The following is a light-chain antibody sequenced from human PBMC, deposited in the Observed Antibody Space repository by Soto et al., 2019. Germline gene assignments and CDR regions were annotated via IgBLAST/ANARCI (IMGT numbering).Light chain of an antibody. CDR1: SSDVGGYNY. CDR2: EVN. CDR3: SSYGGNLYV. Sequence: QSVLTQPPSASGSPGQSVTISCTGTSSDVGGYNYVSWYQQYAGKAPKLMIYEVNKRPSGVPDRFRGSKSGSTAFLTVSGVKAEDEADYYCSSYGGNLYVIGTGTKVXVL. J-gene: IGLJ1*01. V-gene: IGLV2-8*01.